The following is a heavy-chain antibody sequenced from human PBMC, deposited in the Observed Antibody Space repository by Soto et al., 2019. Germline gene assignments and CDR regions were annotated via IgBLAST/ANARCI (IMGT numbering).Heavy chain of an antibody. V-gene: IGHV3-21*01. J-gene: IGHJ5*02. D-gene: IGHD3-3*01. CDR2: ISSSSSYI. CDR1: GFTFSSYS. Sequence: EVQLVESGGGLVKPGGSLRLSCAASGFTFSSYSMNWVRQAPGKGLEWVSSISSSSSYIYYADSVKGRFTISRDNAKNSLYLQMNSLRAEDTAEYYCARGPPYYDFWSGSPWGQGTLVTVSS. CDR3: ARGPPYYDFWSGSP.